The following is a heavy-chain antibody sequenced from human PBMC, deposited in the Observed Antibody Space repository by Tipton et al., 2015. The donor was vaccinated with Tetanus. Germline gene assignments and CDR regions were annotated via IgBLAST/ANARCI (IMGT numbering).Heavy chain of an antibody. CDR2: IYNRGST. D-gene: IGHD3-10*01. V-gene: IGHV4-30-2*02. CDR3: ARSKLLWFGESLSGFDS. CDR1: GGSISGGDYS. Sequence: LRLSCAVSGGSISGGDYSWSWIRQPPRKGLEWIGYIYNRGSTWYNPSLKSRVTISVDTSKSQFSLRLTSVTAADTAVYYCARSKLLWFGESLSGFDSWGQGTLVTVSA. J-gene: IGHJ4*02.